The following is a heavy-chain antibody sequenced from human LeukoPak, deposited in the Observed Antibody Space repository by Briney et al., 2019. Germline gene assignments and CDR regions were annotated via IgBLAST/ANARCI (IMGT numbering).Heavy chain of an antibody. V-gene: IGHV3-48*02. CDR1: GXTFSTYN. CDR3: ARDFLTGYFDY. Sequence: QTGGSLRLSCAASGXTFSTYNMNWVRQAPGKGLEWVSYISSSGSTKYYADSVKGRFTISRDNVKNSLFLQMNSLSDEDTAVYYCARDFLTGYFDYWGQGTLVTVSS. J-gene: IGHJ4*02. CDR2: ISSSGSTK. D-gene: IGHD3-9*01.